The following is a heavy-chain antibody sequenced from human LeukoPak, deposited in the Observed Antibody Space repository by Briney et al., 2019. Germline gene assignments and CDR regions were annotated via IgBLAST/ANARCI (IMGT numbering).Heavy chain of an antibody. CDR2: IYTSGST. Sequence: SETLSLTCTVSGASISSGEYYWSWIRQPAGKGLEWIGRIYTSGSTNYNPSLKSRVTISVDTSKNQFSLKLSSVTAADTAVYYCARGWGLRILRGFPNWFDPWGQGTLVTVSS. D-gene: IGHD4-17*01. CDR1: GASISSGEYY. CDR3: ARGWGLRILRGFPNWFDP. V-gene: IGHV4-61*02. J-gene: IGHJ5*02.